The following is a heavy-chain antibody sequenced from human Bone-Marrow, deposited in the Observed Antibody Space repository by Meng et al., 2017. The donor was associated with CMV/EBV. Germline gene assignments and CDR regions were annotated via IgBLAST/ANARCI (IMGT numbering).Heavy chain of an antibody. CDR2: TYYRSKWYD. CDR1: GDSVSSNSAA. J-gene: IGHJ6*02. V-gene: IGHV6-1*01. Sequence: SCAISGDSVSSNSAAWNWIRQSPSRGLEWLGRTYYRSKWYDDYAVSVKSRITINPDTSKNQFSLQLNSMTPEDTAVYYCAREIPTYSGSYPREYYYGMDVWGQGTTVTVSS. D-gene: IGHD1-26*01. CDR3: AREIPTYSGSYPREYYYGMDV.